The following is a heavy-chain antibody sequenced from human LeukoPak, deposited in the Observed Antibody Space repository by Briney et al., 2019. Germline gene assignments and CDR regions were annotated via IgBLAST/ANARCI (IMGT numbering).Heavy chain of an antibody. CDR1: GFTFSSYG. CDR3: ARDRSTTAVAY. V-gene: IGHV3-33*01. CDR2: IWYDGRNK. D-gene: IGHD4-17*01. Sequence: PGGSLRLSCAASGFTFSSYGRHWVRQAPGRGLEWVSAIWYDGRNKYYADSVKGRFTTSRDNSKNTLYLQINGLRAEDTAVYYCARDRSTTAVAYWGQGTLVTVSS. J-gene: IGHJ4*02.